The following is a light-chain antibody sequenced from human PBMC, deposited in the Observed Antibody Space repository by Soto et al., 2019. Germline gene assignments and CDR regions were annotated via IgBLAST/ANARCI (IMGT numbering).Light chain of an antibody. V-gene: IGLV2-11*01. CDR1: SSDVGGYVY. CDR2: DVN. Sequence: QSALTQPRSVSGSPGQPVTISCNGISSDVGGYVYVSWHQQHPGTAPNLIIYDVNKRPTGVPHRVSGSKSGNTASLTISGLQEEDEADHDCWSYGGINTSEVFGGGTKLTVL. CDR3: WSYGGINTSEV. J-gene: IGLJ3*02.